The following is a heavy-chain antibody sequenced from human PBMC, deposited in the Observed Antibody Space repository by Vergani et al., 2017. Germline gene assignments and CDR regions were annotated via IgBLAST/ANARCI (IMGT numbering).Heavy chain of an antibody. CDR1: GYTFTSYY. CDR2: INPSGGST. D-gene: IGHD6-13*01. J-gene: IGHJ4*02. CDR3: ARGIAAAGRSYFDY. Sequence: QVQLVQSGAEVKKPGASVKVSCKASGYTFTSYYMHWVRQAPGQGLEWMGIINPSGGSTSYAQKFQGRVTMTRDTSKNQFSLKLSSVTAADTAVYYCARGIAAAGRSYFDYWGQGTLVTVSS. V-gene: IGHV1-46*01.